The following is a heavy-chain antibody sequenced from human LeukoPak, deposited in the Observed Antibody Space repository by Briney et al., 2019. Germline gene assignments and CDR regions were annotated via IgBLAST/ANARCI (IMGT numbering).Heavy chain of an antibody. J-gene: IGHJ4*02. CDR1: GGSFSGYY. CDR3: ARNDYGDYYFDC. V-gene: IGHV4-34*01. Sequence: PSETLSLTCAVYGGSFSGYYWSWIRQSPGKGLEWIGEINHSGSTNYNPSLKSRVTISVDTSKNQFSLKLSSVTAADTAVYYCARNDYGDYYFDCWGQGTLVTVSS. D-gene: IGHD4-17*01. CDR2: INHSGST.